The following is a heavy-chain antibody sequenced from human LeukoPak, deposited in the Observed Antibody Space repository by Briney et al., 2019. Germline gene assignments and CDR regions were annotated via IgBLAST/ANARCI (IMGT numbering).Heavy chain of an antibody. CDR1: VCSDSSGSYY. D-gene: IGHD6-19*01. V-gene: IGHV4-61*01. CDR2: IYYSGST. CDR3: ERGGYSSGWYVFDY. Sequence: SETLSLTCIVSVCSDSSGSYYWSWIRQPPGKGLEWIGYIYYSGSTNYNPSLKSRVTISVDTSKNQFSLELSSVTAADTAVYYCERGGYSSGWYVFDYWGQGTLVTVSS. J-gene: IGHJ4*02.